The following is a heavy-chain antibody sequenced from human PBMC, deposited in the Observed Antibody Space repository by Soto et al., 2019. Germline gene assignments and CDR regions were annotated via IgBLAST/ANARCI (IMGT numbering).Heavy chain of an antibody. CDR3: AKDRKGWVAARRDYNWFDP. Sequence: XASLGLSCAASGFTFSSYAMSWVRQAPGKGLEWVSAISGSGGSTYYADSVKGRFTISRDNSKNTLYLQMNSLRAEDTAVYYCAKDRKGWVAARRDYNWFDPWGQGTLVTVSS. CDR1: GFTFSSYA. D-gene: IGHD6-6*01. V-gene: IGHV3-23*01. J-gene: IGHJ5*02. CDR2: ISGSGGST.